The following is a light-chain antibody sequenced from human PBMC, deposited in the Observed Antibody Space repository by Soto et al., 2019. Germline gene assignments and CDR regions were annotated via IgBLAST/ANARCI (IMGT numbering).Light chain of an antibody. V-gene: IGKV1-5*03. CDR3: QHYNSYSEA. CDR2: KAS. J-gene: IGKJ1*01. CDR1: QSISSW. Sequence: DIKMTQSPSTLSASVGDRVTITCRASQSISSWLAWYQQKPGKAPKTMIYKASTLKSGVPSRFSGSGSGTEFTLTISSLQPDDFATYYCQHYNSYSEALGQGTKVDIK.